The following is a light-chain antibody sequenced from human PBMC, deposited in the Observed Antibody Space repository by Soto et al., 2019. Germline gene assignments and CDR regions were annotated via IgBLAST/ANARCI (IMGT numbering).Light chain of an antibody. Sequence: EIVMTQSPATLSVSPGERATLSCRASQSVGSNLAWYQQKPGQAPRLLIYGASTWASGIPARFSGSGSGTEFTLTLSSLQSEAFAIYFCQQYNNWPPDRTFGQGTKVEIK. CDR3: QQYNNWPPDRT. CDR1: QSVGSN. CDR2: GAS. V-gene: IGKV3-15*01. J-gene: IGKJ1*01.